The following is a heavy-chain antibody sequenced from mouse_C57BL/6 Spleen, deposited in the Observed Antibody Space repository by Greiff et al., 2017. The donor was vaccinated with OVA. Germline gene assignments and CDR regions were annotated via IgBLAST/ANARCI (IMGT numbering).Heavy chain of an antibody. J-gene: IGHJ2*01. V-gene: IGHV5-16*01. CDR3: ARAAYDGYFDY. D-gene: IGHD2-3*01. CDR1: GFTFSDYY. Sequence: EVQRVESEGGLVQPGSSMKLSCTASGFTFSDYYMAWVRQVPEKGLEWVANINYDGSSTYYLDSLKSRFIISRDNAKNILYLQMSSLKSEDTATYYCARAAYDGYFDYWGQGTTLTVSS. CDR2: INYDGSST.